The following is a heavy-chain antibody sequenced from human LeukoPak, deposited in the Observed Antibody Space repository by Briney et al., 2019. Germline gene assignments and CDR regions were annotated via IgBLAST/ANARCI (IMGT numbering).Heavy chain of an antibody. CDR3: ARRQTELLWFGEEKNWFDP. CDR2: INHSGST. V-gene: IGHV4-34*01. Sequence: PSETLSLTCAVYGGSFSGYYWSWIRQPPGKGLEWIGEINHSGSTNYNPSLKSRVTISVDTSKNQFSLKLSSVTAADTAVYYCARRQTELLWFGEEKNWFDPWGQGTLVTVSS. CDR1: GGSFSGYY. D-gene: IGHD3-10*01. J-gene: IGHJ5*02.